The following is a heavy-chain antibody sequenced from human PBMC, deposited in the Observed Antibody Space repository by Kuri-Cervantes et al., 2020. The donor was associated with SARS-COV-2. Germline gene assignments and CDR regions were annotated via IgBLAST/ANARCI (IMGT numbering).Heavy chain of an antibody. CDR1: GFTFSSYS. CDR3: ARRYYGDYVLFDY. Sequence: ESLKISCAASGFTFSSYSMNWVRQPPGKGLEWIGSIYYSGSTYYNPSLKSRVTISVDTSKNQFSLKLSSVTAADTAVYYCARRYYGDYVLFDYWGQGTLVTDSS. V-gene: IGHV4-39*07. D-gene: IGHD4-17*01. CDR2: IYYSGST. J-gene: IGHJ4*02.